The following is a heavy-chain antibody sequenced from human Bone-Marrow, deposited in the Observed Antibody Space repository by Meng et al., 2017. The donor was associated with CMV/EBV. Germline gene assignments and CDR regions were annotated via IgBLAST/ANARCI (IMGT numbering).Heavy chain of an antibody. V-gene: IGHV1-18*01. Sequence: ASVKVSCKASGYTFTSYGISWVRQAPGQGLEWMGWISAYNGNTNYAQKLQGRVTMTTDTSTSTAYMELRSLRSDDTAVYYCARVIFPYSSGWYAHYYYYYGMDVWGQGTTVPVSS. J-gene: IGHJ6*02. CDR1: GYTFTSYG. CDR2: ISAYNGNT. D-gene: IGHD6-19*01. CDR3: ARVIFPYSSGWYAHYYYYYGMDV.